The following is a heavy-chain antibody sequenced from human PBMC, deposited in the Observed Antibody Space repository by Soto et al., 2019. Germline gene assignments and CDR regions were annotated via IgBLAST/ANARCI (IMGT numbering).Heavy chain of an antibody. J-gene: IGHJ4*02. CDR3: ARAVAAGYYFDY. CDR2: IYYSGST. V-gene: IGHV4-31*03. Sequence: KTSETLSLTCTVSGGSISSGGYYWSWIRQHPGKGLEWIGYIYYSGSTYYNPSLKSRVTISVDTSKNQFSLKLSSVTAADTAVYYCARAVAAGYYFDYWGQGTLVTVSS. CDR1: GGSISSGGYY. D-gene: IGHD6-13*01.